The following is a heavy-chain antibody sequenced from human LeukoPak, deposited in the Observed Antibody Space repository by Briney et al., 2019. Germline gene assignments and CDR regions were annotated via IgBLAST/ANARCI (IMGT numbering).Heavy chain of an antibody. Sequence: PGGSLSLSCAASGFTFSTYAMSWVRQAPGEGLEWVSALSPSGGITYYEDSVKARFTISRDNSKNTLYLQMNSLRAEDTAVYYCAKGVNYFVLEYWGQGTLVTISS. V-gene: IGHV3-23*01. CDR3: AKGVNYFVLEY. D-gene: IGHD3-10*02. J-gene: IGHJ4*02. CDR1: GFTFSTYA. CDR2: LSPSGGIT.